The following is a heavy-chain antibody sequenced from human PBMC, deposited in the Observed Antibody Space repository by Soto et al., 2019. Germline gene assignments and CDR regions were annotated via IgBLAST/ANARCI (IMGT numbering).Heavy chain of an antibody. J-gene: IGHJ4*02. V-gene: IGHV4-31*03. CDR2: IYYSGST. D-gene: IGHD3-16*02. CDR3: ARVTYYDYIWGSYRPYYFDY. Sequence: SETLSLTCTVSGGSISSGGYYWSWIRQHPGKGLEWIGYIYYSGSTYYNPSLKSRVTISVDTSKNQFSLKLSSVTAADTAVYYCARVTYYDYIWGSYRPYYFDYWGQGTLVTVSS. CDR1: GGSISSGGYY.